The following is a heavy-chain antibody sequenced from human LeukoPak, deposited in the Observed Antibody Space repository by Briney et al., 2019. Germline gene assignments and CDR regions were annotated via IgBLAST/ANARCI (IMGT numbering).Heavy chain of an antibody. CDR1: GGTFSSYA. J-gene: IGHJ4*02. V-gene: IGHV1-69*06. CDR2: IIPIFGTA. CDR3: ARTAVGTIPLDY. D-gene: IGHD6-13*01. Sequence: RASVKVSCKASGGTFSSYAISWVRQAPGQGLEWMGGIIPIFGTANYAQKFQGRVTITADKSTSTAYMELSSLRSEDTAVYYCARTAVGTIPLDYWGQGTLVTVSS.